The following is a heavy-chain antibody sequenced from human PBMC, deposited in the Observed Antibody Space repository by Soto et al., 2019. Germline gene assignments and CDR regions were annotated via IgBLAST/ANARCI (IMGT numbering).Heavy chain of an antibody. CDR2: ISGSGGSP. J-gene: IGHJ4*01. CDR1: GFSFSSYT. V-gene: IGHV3-23*01. D-gene: IGHD2-8*02. CDR3: AKARCTGDTCFVPDY. Sequence: GGSLRLSCAASGFSFSSYTMAWVRQAPGKGLEWVSSISGSGGSPSYADCVQGRFIISRDNPRNTVSLQMNRLRAEDTATYYCAKARCTGDTCFVPDYWGHGRLVTVSS.